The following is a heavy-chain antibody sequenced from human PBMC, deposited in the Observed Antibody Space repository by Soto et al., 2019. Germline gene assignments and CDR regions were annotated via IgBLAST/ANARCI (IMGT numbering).Heavy chain of an antibody. Sequence: PGGSLRLSCAASGFTFSSYSMNWVRQAPGKGLEWVSSISSSSSYIYYADSVKGRFTISRDNAENSLYLQMNSLRAEDTAVYYCAREDGDYAFDIWGQGTMVTVSS. CDR3: AREDGDYAFDI. V-gene: IGHV3-21*01. CDR1: GFTFSSYS. D-gene: IGHD4-17*01. CDR2: ISSSSSYI. J-gene: IGHJ3*02.